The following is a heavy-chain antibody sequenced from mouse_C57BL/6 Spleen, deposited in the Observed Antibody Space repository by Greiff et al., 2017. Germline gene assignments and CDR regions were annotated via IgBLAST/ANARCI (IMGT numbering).Heavy chain of an antibody. CDR2: IDPSDSYT. V-gene: IGHV1-69*01. CDR3: ARRGGGLDY. Sequence: QVQLKQPGAELVMPGASVKLSCKASGYTFTSYWMHWVKQRPGQGLEWIGEIDPSDSYTNYNQKFKGKSTLTVDKSSSTAYMQLSSLTSEDSAVYYCARRGGGLDYWGQGTTLTVSS. CDR1: GYTFTSYW. D-gene: IGHD1-1*02. J-gene: IGHJ2*01.